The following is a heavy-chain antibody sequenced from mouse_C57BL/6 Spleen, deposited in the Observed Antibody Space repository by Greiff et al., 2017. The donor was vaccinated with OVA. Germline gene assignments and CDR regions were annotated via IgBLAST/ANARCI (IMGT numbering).Heavy chain of an antibody. V-gene: IGHV1-15*01. J-gene: IGHJ3*01. CDR1: GYTFTDYE. Sequence: VQLQQSGAELVRPGASVTLSCKASGYTFTDYEMHWVKQTPVHGLEWIGAIDPETGGTAYNQKFKGKAILTADKSSSTAYMELRSLTSEDSAVYYCTRWGYGNYLAWFAYWGQGTLVTVSA. CDR2: IDPETGGT. D-gene: IGHD2-10*02. CDR3: TRWGYGNYLAWFAY.